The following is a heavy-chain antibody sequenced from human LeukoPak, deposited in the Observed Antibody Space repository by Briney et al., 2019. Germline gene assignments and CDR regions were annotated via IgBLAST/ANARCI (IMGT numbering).Heavy chain of an antibody. CDR2: ISYDGSNK. CDR3: ASSMTTVTPAAY. D-gene: IGHD4-17*01. J-gene: IGHJ4*02. Sequence: GRSLRLSCAASGFTFSSYAMHWVRQAPGKGLEWVALISYDGSNKYYADSVKGRFTVSRDNSKNTLYLQMNSLRAEDTSVYYCASSMTTVTPAAYWGQGTLVTVSS. CDR1: GFTFSSYA. V-gene: IGHV3-30*04.